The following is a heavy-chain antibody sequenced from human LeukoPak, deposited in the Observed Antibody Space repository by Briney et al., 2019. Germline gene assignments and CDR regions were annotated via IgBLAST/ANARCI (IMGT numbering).Heavy chain of an antibody. CDR1: GFTFSSYG. CDR2: IRYDGSNK. CDR3: ARDPYPLTATMDYFDY. Sequence: GGSLRLSCAASGFTFSSYGMHWVRQAPGKGLEWVAFIRYDGSNKYYADSVKGRFTISRDNSKNTLYLQMNSLRVEDTATYYCARDPYPLTATMDYFDYWGQGTLVTVSS. V-gene: IGHV3-30*02. J-gene: IGHJ4*02. D-gene: IGHD3-10*01.